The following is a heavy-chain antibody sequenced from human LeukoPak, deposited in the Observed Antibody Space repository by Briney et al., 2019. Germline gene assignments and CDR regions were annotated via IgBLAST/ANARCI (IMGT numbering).Heavy chain of an antibody. CDR2: ISGSGGST. J-gene: IGHJ4*02. V-gene: IGHV3-23*01. CDR3: AKGGGVYGKLRPYYFDY. CDR1: GFTFSSYA. D-gene: IGHD3-16*01. Sequence: PGGSLRLSCAASGFTFSSYAMSWVRQAPGKGLEWVSAISGSGGSTYYADSVKGRFTISRDNSKNTLYLQMNSLRAEDTAVYYCAKGGGVYGKLRPYYFDYWGQGTLVTVSS.